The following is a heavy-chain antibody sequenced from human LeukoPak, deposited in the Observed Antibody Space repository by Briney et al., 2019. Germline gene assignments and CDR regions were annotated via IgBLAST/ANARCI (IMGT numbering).Heavy chain of an antibody. J-gene: IGHJ4*02. CDR1: GFTFSTYG. CDR3: ATSEDTMVRGVIMTYYFHY. D-gene: IGHD3-10*01. V-gene: IGHV3-30*03. CDR2: ISYDGSNK. Sequence: GGSLRLSCAASGFTFSTYGMHWVRQAPGKGLEWVAVISYDGSNKYYADSVKGRFTISRDTSKNTMYLQVNSLRAEDTAVYYCATSEDTMVRGVIMTYYFHYWGQGTLVTVSS.